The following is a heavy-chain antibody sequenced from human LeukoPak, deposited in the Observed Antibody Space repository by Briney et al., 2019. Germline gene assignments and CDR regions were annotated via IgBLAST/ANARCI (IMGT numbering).Heavy chain of an antibody. V-gene: IGHV3-7*01. Sequence: GGSLRVSCAASGFSFSDYWMTWVRQAPGKGVEWVANIKQDESEKYYVDSVKGRFTISRDNAKNSLYLQMNSLRAEDTAVYYCAKQGFSGLYSSSILYFDYWGQGTLVTVSS. D-gene: IGHD6-6*01. CDR1: GFSFSDYW. CDR3: AKQGFSGLYSSSILYFDY. CDR2: IKQDESEK. J-gene: IGHJ4*02.